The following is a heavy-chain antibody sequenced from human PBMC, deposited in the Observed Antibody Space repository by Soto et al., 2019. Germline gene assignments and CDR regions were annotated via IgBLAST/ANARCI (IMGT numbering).Heavy chain of an antibody. Sequence: QVQLVESGGGVVQPGRSLRLSCAASGFTFSSYAMHWVRQAPGKGLEWVAVISYDGSNKYYADSVKGRFTISRDNSKNTLYLQMNSLGAEDTAVYYWARGGGNHAFDIWGQGTMVTVSS. CDR3: ARGGGNHAFDI. D-gene: IGHD3-16*01. V-gene: IGHV3-30-3*01. J-gene: IGHJ3*02. CDR1: GFTFSSYA. CDR2: ISYDGSNK.